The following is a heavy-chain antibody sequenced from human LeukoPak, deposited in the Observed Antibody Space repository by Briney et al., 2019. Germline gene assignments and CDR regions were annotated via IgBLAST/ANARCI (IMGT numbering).Heavy chain of an antibody. CDR3: ARANYDFLTGYYLFDS. Sequence: SETLSLTCTVSGGSISSYYWSWIRQPPGKGLEWIGYIFYSGNTNYNPSLKSRVTISVDTSKNQFSLKLSSVTAADTAVYYCARANYDFLTGYYLFDSWGQGTLVTVSS. CDR1: GGSISSYY. V-gene: IGHV4-59*01. CDR2: IFYSGNT. J-gene: IGHJ4*02. D-gene: IGHD3-9*01.